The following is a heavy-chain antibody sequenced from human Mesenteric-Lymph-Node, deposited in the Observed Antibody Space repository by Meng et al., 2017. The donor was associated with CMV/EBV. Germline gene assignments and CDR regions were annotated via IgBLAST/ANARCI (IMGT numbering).Heavy chain of an antibody. CDR1: GSCSGYD. Sequence: GSCSGYDWSWIRQPPGKGLEWIGEINHSGSTNYNPSLKSRVTISVDTSKNQFSLKLSSVTAADTAVYYCARVKWSCSSTSCYRPFQHWGQGTLVTVSS. CDR2: INHSGST. J-gene: IGHJ1*01. CDR3: ARVKWSCSSTSCYRPFQH. D-gene: IGHD2-2*02. V-gene: IGHV4-34*01.